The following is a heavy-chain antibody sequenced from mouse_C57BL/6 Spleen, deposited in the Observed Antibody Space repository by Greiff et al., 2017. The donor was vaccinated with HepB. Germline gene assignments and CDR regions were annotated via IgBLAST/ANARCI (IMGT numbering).Heavy chain of an antibody. V-gene: IGHV5-4*01. CDR2: ISDGGSYT. D-gene: IGHD1-1*01. J-gene: IGHJ2*01. Sequence: EVMLVESGGGLVKPGGSLKLSCAASGFTFSSYAMSWVRQTPEKRLEWVATISDGGSYTYYPDNVKGRFTISRDNAKNNLYLQMSHLKSEDTAMYYCAREHYYGSSPYFDYWGQGTTLTVSS. CDR1: GFTFSSYA. CDR3: AREHYYGSSPYFDY.